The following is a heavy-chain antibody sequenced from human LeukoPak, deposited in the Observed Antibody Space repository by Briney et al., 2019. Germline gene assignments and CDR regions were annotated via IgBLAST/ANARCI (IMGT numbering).Heavy chain of an antibody. Sequence: SETLSLTCAVYGGSFSGYYWSWIRQPPGKGLEWIGEINHSGSTNYNPSLKSRVTISVDTSKNQFSLKLSSVTAADTAVYYCARGLRFLGWSRGFPPTYYFDYWGQGTLVTVSS. CDR2: INHSGST. J-gene: IGHJ4*02. CDR3: ARGLRFLGWSRGFPPTYYFDY. D-gene: IGHD3-3*01. CDR1: GGSFSGYY. V-gene: IGHV4-34*01.